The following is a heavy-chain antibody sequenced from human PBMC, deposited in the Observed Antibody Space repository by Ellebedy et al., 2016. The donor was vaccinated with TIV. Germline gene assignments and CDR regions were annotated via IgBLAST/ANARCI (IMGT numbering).Heavy chain of an antibody. J-gene: IGHJ4*02. D-gene: IGHD1-26*01. CDR2: ISSSGNTI. CDR1: GFTFSDYY. CDR3: ARAPPRRGSYVWDY. Sequence: GESLKISCAASGFTFSDYYMSWIRRAPGKGLEWVSYISSSGNTIYYADSVKGRFTISRDNAKNSLYLLMNSLRAEDTAVYYCARAPPRRGSYVWDYWGQGTLVTVSS. V-gene: IGHV3-11*01.